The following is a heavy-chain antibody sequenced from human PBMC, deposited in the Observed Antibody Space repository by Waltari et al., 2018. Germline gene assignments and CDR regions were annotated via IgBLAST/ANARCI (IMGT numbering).Heavy chain of an antibody. CDR1: GFTFDDYA. J-gene: IGHJ4*02. CDR3: AKDMAAAGTYVVDY. Sequence: EVQLVESGGGLVQPGRSLRLSCAASGFTFDDYAMHWVRQAPGKGLEWVSGISWNSGSIGYADSVKGRVTISRDNAKNSLYLQMNSLRAEDTALYYCAKDMAAAGTYVVDYWGQGTLVTVSS. V-gene: IGHV3-9*01. CDR2: ISWNSGSI. D-gene: IGHD6-13*01.